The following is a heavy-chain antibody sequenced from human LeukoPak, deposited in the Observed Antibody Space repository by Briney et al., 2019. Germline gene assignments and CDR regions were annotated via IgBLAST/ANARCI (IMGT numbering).Heavy chain of an antibody. V-gene: IGHV3-7*01. CDR3: ARGSGHIDY. Sequence: GGSLRLSCTASGFTFSTHWMTWVRQPPGKGLEWVANIKEDGSVKYYVDSVKGRFTISRDNTKNTLYLQMNSLRAEDTAVYYCARGSGHIDYWGQGTLVTVSS. D-gene: IGHD6-19*01. CDR1: GFTFSTHW. CDR2: IKEDGSVK. J-gene: IGHJ4*02.